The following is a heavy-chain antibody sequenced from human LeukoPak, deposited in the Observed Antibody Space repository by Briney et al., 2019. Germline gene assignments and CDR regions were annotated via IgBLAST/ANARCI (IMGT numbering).Heavy chain of an antibody. CDR3: ASSSGWYSTNKFDY. CDR1: GGSFSGYY. V-gene: IGHV4-34*01. Sequence: SETLSLTCAVYGGSFSGYYRSWIRQPPGKGLEWIGEINHSGSTNYNPSLKSRVTISVDTSKNQFSLKLSSVTAADTAVYYCASSSGWYSTNKFDYWGQGTLVTVSS. CDR2: INHSGST. D-gene: IGHD6-19*01. J-gene: IGHJ4*02.